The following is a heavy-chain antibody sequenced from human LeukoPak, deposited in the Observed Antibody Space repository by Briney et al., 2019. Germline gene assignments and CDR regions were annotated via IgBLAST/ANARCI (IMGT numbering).Heavy chain of an antibody. J-gene: IGHJ4*02. CDR1: GSTFSSYG. CDR2: IWYDGSNK. V-gene: IGHV3-33*01. D-gene: IGHD2-15*01. CDR3: ARVVSVVVVAGEGGLFDC. Sequence: GRSLRLSCAASGSTFSSYGMHWVRQAPGKGLEWVAVIWYDGSNKYYADSVKGRFTISRDNSKNTLYLQMNSLRAEDTAVYYCARVVSVVVVAGEGGLFDCWGRGTLVTVSS.